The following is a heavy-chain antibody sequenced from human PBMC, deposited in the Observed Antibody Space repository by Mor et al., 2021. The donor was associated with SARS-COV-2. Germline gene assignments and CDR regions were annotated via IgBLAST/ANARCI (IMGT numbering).Heavy chain of an antibody. CDR2: IRSKANSYAT. CDR3: TRLLIGAAGTSFDY. D-gene: IGHD6-13*01. Sequence: EWVGRIRSKANSYATAYAASVKGRFTISRDDSKNTAYLQMNSLKTEDTAVYYCTRLLIGAAGTSFDYWGRGTLVTVS. V-gene: IGHV3-73*01. J-gene: IGHJ4*02.